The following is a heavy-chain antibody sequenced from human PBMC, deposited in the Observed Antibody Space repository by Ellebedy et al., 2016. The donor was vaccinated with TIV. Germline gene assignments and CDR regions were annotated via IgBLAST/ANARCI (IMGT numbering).Heavy chain of an antibody. CDR2: INRDGSST. CDR1: GFTFTQYW. V-gene: IGHV3-74*01. CDR3: ARAGSSGWEAYFDL. J-gene: IGHJ2*01. Sequence: PGGSLRLSCAASGFTFTQYWLHWVRQAPGKGPVWVSRINRDGSSTTYADSVKGRFTISRDNAKTTLYLQMNSLRAEDTAVYYCARAGSSGWEAYFDLWGRGTLVTVSS. D-gene: IGHD6-19*01.